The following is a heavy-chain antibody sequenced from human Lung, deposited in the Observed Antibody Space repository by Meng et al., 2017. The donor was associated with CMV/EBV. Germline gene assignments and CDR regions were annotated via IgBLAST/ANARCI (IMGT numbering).Heavy chain of an antibody. CDR3: ARASYGSGSPLGESWFDP. Sequence: HGPVQESGPGLVTPSQALSLTCTVSGGSISSGGYYWSWIRQHPGKGLEWIGYIHSSGSTYYNPSLRSRLTISVDTSKNQFSLKLSSVTAADTAVYYCARASYGSGSPLGESWFDPWGQGTLVTVSS. V-gene: IGHV4-31*03. D-gene: IGHD3-10*01. J-gene: IGHJ5*02. CDR1: GGSISSGGYY. CDR2: IHSSGST.